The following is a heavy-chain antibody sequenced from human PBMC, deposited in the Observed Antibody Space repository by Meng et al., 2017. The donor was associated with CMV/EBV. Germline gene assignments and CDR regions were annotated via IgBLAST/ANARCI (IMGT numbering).Heavy chain of an antibody. Sequence: SETLSLTCTVSGGSISSYYWSWIRQPPGKGLEWIGYIYYSGSTNYNPSLKSRVTISVDTSKNQFSLKLGSVTAADTAVYYCARAVVVVPAATGWFDPWGQGTLVTVSS. J-gene: IGHJ5*02. V-gene: IGHV4-59*01. CDR3: ARAVVVVPAATGWFDP. CDR2: IYYSGST. D-gene: IGHD2-2*01. CDR1: GGSISSYY.